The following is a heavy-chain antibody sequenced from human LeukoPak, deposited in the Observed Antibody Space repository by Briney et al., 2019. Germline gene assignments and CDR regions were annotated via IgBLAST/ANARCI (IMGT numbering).Heavy chain of an antibody. CDR2: ISSSGSTI. CDR3: ARSRPYYCYGMDV. CDR1: GFTFSSYE. V-gene: IGHV3-48*03. Sequence: GGSLRLSCAASGFTFSSYEMNWVRQAPGKGLEWVSYISSSGSTIYYADSVKGRFTISRDNAKNSLYLQMNSLRAEDTAVYYCARSRPYYCYGMDVWGQGTTVTVSS. J-gene: IGHJ6*02.